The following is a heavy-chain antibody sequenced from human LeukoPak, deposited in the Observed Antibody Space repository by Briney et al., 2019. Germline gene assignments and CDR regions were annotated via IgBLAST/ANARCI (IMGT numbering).Heavy chain of an antibody. CDR1: GYTFTSYG. CDR2: ISAYNGNT. V-gene: IGHV1-18*04. Sequence: ASVKVSCKASGYTFTSYGISWVRQAPGQGLEWMGWISAYNGNTNYAQKLQGRVTMTTDTSTSTAYMELRSLRSDDTAVYYYAGETYYDILTGYPGFDYWGQGTLVTVSS. D-gene: IGHD3-9*01. J-gene: IGHJ4*02. CDR3: AGETYYDILTGYPGFDY.